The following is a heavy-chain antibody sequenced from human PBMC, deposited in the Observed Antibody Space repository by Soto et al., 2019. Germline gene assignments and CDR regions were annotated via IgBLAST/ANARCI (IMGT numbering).Heavy chain of an antibody. Sequence: EVQLLESGGGLVQPGGSLRLSCAASGFTFSSYAMSWVRQAPGKGLEWVSGISDSGGSTYYADSVKGRFTISRDNSKNALYLQMSSRRAEATAVYYCANGCGGTCYSRIHYWGQGTLVTVSP. V-gene: IGHV3-23*01. CDR1: GFTFSSYA. J-gene: IGHJ4*02. CDR3: ANGCGGTCYSRIHY. D-gene: IGHD2-15*01. CDR2: ISDSGGST.